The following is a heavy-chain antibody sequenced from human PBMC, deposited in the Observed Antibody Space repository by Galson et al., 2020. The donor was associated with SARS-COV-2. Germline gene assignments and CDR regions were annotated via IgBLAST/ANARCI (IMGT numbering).Heavy chain of an antibody. CDR2: ISGSGAYT. J-gene: IGHJ4*02. Sequence: GESLKISCAVSGFTFSNYAMSWVRQAPGKGLEWVSAISGSGAYTKYADSVKGRFTISRDNSKNTLYLQMNSLRAEDTAIYYCAREDSGNYYVFDYWGQGTLVTVSS. D-gene: IGHD1-26*01. V-gene: IGHV3-23*01. CDR3: AREDSGNYYVFDY. CDR1: GFTFSNYA.